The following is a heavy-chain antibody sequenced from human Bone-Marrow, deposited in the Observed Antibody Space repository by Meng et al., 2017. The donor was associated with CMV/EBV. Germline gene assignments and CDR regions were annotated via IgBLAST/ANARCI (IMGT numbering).Heavy chain of an antibody. V-gene: IGHV3-7*01. D-gene: IGHD6-19*01. Sequence: GESLKISCAASGFTFSSYWMSWVRQAPGRGLEWVAHINQNGIEKYYVDSVKGRFTMSRDNAKNSLYLQMNSLRAEDTAVYYCVRDLGDGYSSGWYSANFDYWGQGTTVTVSS. CDR1: GFTFSSYW. CDR2: INQNGIEK. CDR3: VRDLGDGYSSGWYSANFDY. J-gene: IGHJ4*03.